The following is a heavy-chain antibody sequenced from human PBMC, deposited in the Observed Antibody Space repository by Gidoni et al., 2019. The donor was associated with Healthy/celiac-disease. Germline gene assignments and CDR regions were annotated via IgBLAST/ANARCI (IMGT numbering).Heavy chain of an antibody. D-gene: IGHD6-13*01. Sequence: QVPLVQSGAEVKKPGASVKVSCKASGYTFTSYGISWVRQAPGQGLEWMGWISAYNGNTNEAQKLQGRVTMTTDTSSSTAYMELRSLRSDDTAVYYCARYSWRGSSWGGYWFDPWGQGTLVTVSS. J-gene: IGHJ5*02. CDR3: ARYSWRGSSWGGYWFDP. CDR1: GYTFTSYG. CDR2: ISAYNGNT. V-gene: IGHV1-18*01.